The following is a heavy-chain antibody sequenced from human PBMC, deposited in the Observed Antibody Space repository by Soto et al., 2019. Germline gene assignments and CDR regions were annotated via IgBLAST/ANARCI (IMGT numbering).Heavy chain of an antibody. CDR1: GFTINTHA. V-gene: IGHV3-23*01. J-gene: IGHJ3*02. CDR3: GRDRSVCPNSFDT. Sequence: EVQLLESGGGLVQPGGSLRLSCAASGFTINTHAMTWVRQAPGKGLECVSAFSGRSGGIYYAASVKGRFTISGDNCKNTVILEMSNLTAADTAVYYCGRDRSVCPNSFDTWG. D-gene: IGHD3-3*01. CDR2: FSGRSGGI.